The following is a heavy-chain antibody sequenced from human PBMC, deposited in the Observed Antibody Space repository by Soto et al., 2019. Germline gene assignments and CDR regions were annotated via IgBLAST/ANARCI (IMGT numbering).Heavy chain of an antibody. CDR3: ARARSAGYSGYEHFDY. Sequence: QVQLVQSGAEVKKPGSSVKVSCKASGGTFSSYAISWVRQAPGQGLEWMGGIIPIFGTASYAQKFQGRVTITADESTSTAYMELSSLRSEDTAVYYCARARSAGYSGYEHFDYWGQGTLVTVSS. CDR2: IIPIFGTA. D-gene: IGHD5-12*01. V-gene: IGHV1-69*01. CDR1: GGTFSSYA. J-gene: IGHJ4*02.